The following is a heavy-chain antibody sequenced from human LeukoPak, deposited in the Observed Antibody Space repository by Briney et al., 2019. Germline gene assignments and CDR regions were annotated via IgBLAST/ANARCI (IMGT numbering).Heavy chain of an antibody. CDR3: ARAWFIAAAGTNRFDP. D-gene: IGHD6-13*01. V-gene: IGHV3-11*04. Sequence: PGGSLRLSCAASGFTFSDYYMSWIRQAPGKGLEWVSYISSSGSTIYYADSVKGRFTISRDNAKNSLYLQMNSLRAEDTAVYYCARAWFIAAAGTNRFDPWGQGTLVTVSS. J-gene: IGHJ5*02. CDR1: GFTFSDYY. CDR2: ISSSGSTI.